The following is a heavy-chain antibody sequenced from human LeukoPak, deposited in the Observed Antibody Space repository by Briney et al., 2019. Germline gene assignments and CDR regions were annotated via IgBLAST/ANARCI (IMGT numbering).Heavy chain of an antibody. J-gene: IGHJ4*02. CDR3: ARRGSESYVDY. CDR1: GYSFTNYW. V-gene: IGHV5-51*01. D-gene: IGHD3-16*01. Sequence: GESLKISCKGSGYSFTNYWIGWVRQMPGKGLEWMGVTYPGDSDTTYSPSFQGQVTISADKSISTAYLQWSSLKASDTAMYYCARRGSESYVDYWGQGTLVTVSS. CDR2: TYPGDSDT.